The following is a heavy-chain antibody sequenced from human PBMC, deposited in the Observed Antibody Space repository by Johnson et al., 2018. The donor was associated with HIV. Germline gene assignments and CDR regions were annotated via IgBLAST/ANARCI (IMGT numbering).Heavy chain of an antibody. CDR1: GFTFSNYW. J-gene: IGHJ3*02. Sequence: VQLVESGGGLVQTGGSLRLSCAASGFTFSNYWMHWVRQAPGKGLVWVSVIYSGGSTYYADSVKGRFTISRDNSKNTLYLQMNNLRAEDTAVYYCARVPSSGWYVAFDMWGQGTMVTVAS. V-gene: IGHV3-66*01. CDR2: IYSGGST. CDR3: ARVPSSGWYVAFDM. D-gene: IGHD6-19*01.